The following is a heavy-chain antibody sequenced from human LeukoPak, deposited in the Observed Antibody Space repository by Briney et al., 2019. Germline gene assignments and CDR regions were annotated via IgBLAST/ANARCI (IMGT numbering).Heavy chain of an antibody. Sequence: SETLSLTCTVSGGSITGYYWSWIRQPPGKGLEWIAYVYFTGRTLYNPSLESRVTISVDTSKTQFSLRLTSVTAADTAVYYCARHIPVSYDAFDLWGRGTTVTVSS. D-gene: IGHD6-19*01. J-gene: IGHJ3*01. V-gene: IGHV4-59*08. CDR2: VYFTGRT. CDR3: ARHIPVSYDAFDL. CDR1: GGSITGYY.